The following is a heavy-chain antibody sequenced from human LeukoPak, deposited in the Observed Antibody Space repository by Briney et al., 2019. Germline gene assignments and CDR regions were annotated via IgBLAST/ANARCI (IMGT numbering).Heavy chain of an antibody. CDR2: IYYSGST. Sequence: SETLSLTCTVSGGSISSYYWSWIRQPPGKGLEWIGYIYYSGSTNYNPSLKSRVTISVDTSKNQFSLKLSSVTAADTAVYYCAGGPVYGPYFDYWGQGTLVTVSS. CDR3: AGGPVYGPYFDY. J-gene: IGHJ4*02. V-gene: IGHV4-59*01. D-gene: IGHD3-10*01. CDR1: GGSISSYY.